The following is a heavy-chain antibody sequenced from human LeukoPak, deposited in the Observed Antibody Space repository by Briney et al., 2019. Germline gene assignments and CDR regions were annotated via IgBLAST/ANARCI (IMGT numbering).Heavy chain of an antibody. J-gene: IGHJ4*02. CDR3: TTGRSGGSCPY. V-gene: IGHV3-15*01. D-gene: IGHD2-15*01. Sequence: GGSLRLSCAASGFTFTNAWMSWVRQAPGKGLEWVGRIKSKTDGGITDYAAPVKGRFTISRDDSKNTLYLEMNSLKIEDTAVYYCTTGRSGGSCPYWGQGTLVTVSS. CDR1: GFTFTNAW. CDR2: IKSKTDGGIT.